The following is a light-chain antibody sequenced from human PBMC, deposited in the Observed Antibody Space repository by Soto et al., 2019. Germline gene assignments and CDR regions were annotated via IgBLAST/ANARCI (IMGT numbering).Light chain of an antibody. CDR1: SSDVGGYNY. V-gene: IGLV2-8*01. J-gene: IGLJ2*01. CDR2: EVS. Sequence: QSALTQPPSASGSPGQSVTISCTGTSSDVGGYNYVSWYQQHPGKAPKLMIYEVSKRPSGVPDRFSGSKSGNTASLPVSGLQAEDEADYYCSSSAGSNNCDVVFGGGTKVTVL. CDR3: SSSAGSNNCDVV.